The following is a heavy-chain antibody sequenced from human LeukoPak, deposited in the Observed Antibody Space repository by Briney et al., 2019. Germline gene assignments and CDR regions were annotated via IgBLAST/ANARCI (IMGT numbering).Heavy chain of an antibody. J-gene: IGHJ4*02. Sequence: ASVKVSCKASGYTFTGYYLHWVRQAPGQGLEWMGWINPNNGDTNYAQKFQGRVTMTRDMSISTAYMELSRLRSGDTAVYYCARGSYYYGSGSPYDYWGRGTLITVSS. CDR2: INPNNGDT. D-gene: IGHD3-10*01. CDR3: ARGSYYYGSGSPYDY. V-gene: IGHV1-2*02. CDR1: GYTFTGYY.